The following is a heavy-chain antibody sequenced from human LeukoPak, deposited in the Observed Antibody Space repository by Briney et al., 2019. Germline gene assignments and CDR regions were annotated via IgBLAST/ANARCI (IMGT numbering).Heavy chain of an antibody. D-gene: IGHD1-14*01. CDR1: GFTFSSYG. CDR3: AREGTGVAFDY. CDR2: IWYDGSNK. V-gene: IGHV3-33*01. J-gene: IGHJ4*02. Sequence: PGGSLRLSCAASGFTFSSYGMHWVRQAPGKGLEWVAVIWYDGSNKYYADSVKGRFTISRDNSKNTLYLQMNSLRAEDTAVYYCAREGTGVAFDYWGQGTLVTVSS.